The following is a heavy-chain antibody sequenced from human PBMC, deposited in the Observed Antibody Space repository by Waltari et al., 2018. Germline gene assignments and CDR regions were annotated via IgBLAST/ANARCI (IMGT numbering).Heavy chain of an antibody. D-gene: IGHD4-17*01. CDR1: AYIFTSYG. CDR3: AREKSTVTTIDY. Sequence: QVQLVQSGAEVKKPGASVNISCKASAYIFTSYGVSWVRQAPGQGFEWIGWISAYNGNSYYAQNFQGRVTMTRDTSTTTAYMELRSLRSDDTAVYYCAREKSTVTTIDYWGQGTRVTVSS. J-gene: IGHJ4*02. V-gene: IGHV1-18*01. CDR2: ISAYNGNS.